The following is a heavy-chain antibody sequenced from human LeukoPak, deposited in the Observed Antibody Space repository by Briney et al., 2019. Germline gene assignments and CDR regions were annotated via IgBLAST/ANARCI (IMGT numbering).Heavy chain of an antibody. V-gene: IGHV3-43*01. Sequence: PGESLRLSCAVSGFAFHDYTMHGVRESPGEGRECGSLITGDSGATFYADSVQGRFTVSKDNNKNSLYLHMHSLRSEDTALYYCARYMLEPDRYFDYWGQGTLVTVSS. D-gene: IGHD2-8*01. CDR3: ARYMLEPDRYFDY. CDR2: ITGDSGAT. J-gene: IGHJ4*02. CDR1: GFAFHDYT.